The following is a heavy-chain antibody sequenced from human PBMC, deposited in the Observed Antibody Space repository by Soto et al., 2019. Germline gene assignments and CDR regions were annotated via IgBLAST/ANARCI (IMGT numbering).Heavy chain of an antibody. CDR1: GYSLTSYW. D-gene: IGHD4-17*01. J-gene: IGHJ5*02. V-gene: IGHV5-51*01. CDR2: IYPGDSDT. Sequence: GEYLRNSCKGSGYSLTSYWIGWVRQMPGKGLEWMGIIYPGDSDTRYSPSFQGQVTISADKSLSTAYLQWSSLKDSDTAMYYCARPLFVGDGYHYGRFAPCGQGTPVIVSS. CDR3: ARPLFVGDGYHYGRFAP.